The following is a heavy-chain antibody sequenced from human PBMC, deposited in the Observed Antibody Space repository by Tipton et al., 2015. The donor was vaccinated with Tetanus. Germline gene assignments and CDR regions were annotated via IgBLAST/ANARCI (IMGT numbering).Heavy chain of an antibody. J-gene: IGHJ5*02. D-gene: IGHD7-27*01. V-gene: IGHV4-39*01. CDR1: GDSISSTGYF. CDR2: ISHSGDS. CDR3: ARQLWGYWFDP. Sequence: TLSLTCTVSGDSISSTGYFWTWIRQHPGQGLEWIGYISHSGDSHYNPSLKSRVTMSVDTSKNQFSLKLSSVTATDTAVYYCARQLWGYWFDPWGQGTRVTVSS.